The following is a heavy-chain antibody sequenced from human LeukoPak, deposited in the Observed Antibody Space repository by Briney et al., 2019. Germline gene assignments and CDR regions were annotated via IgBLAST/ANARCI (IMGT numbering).Heavy chain of an antibody. CDR3: ASTPDYGDYWVWYFDL. CDR1: GGSISSGSYY. Sequence: TSQTLSLTCTVSGGSISSGSYYWSWIRQPAGKGLEWIGRIYTSGSTNYNPSLKSRVTISVDTSKNQFSLKLSSVTAADTAVYYCASTPDYGDYWVWYFDLWGRGTLVTVSS. J-gene: IGHJ2*01. CDR2: IYTSGST. D-gene: IGHD4-17*01. V-gene: IGHV4-61*02.